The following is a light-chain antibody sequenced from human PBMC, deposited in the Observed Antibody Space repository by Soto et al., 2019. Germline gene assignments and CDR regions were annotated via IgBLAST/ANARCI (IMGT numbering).Light chain of an antibody. J-gene: IGKJ1*01. CDR2: GAS. CDR1: QSVSSY. V-gene: IGKV3-20*01. Sequence: EIVLTQSPGTLSLSPGERATLSCRASQSVSSYLAWYQQKPVQAPRLLIYGASSRATGIPDRFSGSGSGTDFSLTISRLEPEDFAVYYCQQYVSSSRTFGQGTKVEIK. CDR3: QQYVSSSRT.